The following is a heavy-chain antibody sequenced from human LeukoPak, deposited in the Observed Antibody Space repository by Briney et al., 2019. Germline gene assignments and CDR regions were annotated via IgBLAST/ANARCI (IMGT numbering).Heavy chain of an antibody. D-gene: IGHD2-2*01. CDR1: GYSFTSYW. CDR2: IYPGDSDT. CDR3: ARQGSGTIVHYYGMDV. V-gene: IGHV5-51*01. Sequence: GESLKISCKGSGYSFTSYWIGWVRQMPGKGLEWMGIIYPGDSDTRYNPSFQGQVTISADKSISTAYLQWSSLKASDTAMYYCARQGSGTIVHYYGMDVWGQGTTATVSS. J-gene: IGHJ6*02.